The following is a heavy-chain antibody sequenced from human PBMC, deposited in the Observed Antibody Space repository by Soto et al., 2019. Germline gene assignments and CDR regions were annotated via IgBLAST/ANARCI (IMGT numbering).Heavy chain of an antibody. J-gene: IGHJ4*02. CDR2: IIPIFGTA. V-gene: IGHV1-69*12. D-gene: IGHD5-18*01. Sequence: VQLVQSGAEVKKPGSSVKVTCKASGGTFSRNAISWVRQAPGQWLEWMGGIIPIFGTAHYAQKFQGRVTITADESTSTASLALRSRKSKDTAVYYCATGGRVYSFAPRFYFEFWGQGTLVTVSS. CDR1: GGTFSRNA. CDR3: ATGGRVYSFAPRFYFEF.